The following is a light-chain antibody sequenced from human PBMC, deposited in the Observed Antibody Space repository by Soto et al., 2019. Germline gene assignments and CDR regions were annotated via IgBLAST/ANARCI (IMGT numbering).Light chain of an antibody. CDR2: DAS. V-gene: IGKV1-5*01. Sequence: DIQMTQYNSTLPASVGDRVTITCRASQSISNWLAWYQQKLGRAPRLLIYDASSLESGVPSRFSGSGYGTEFTLTISSLQPDDFATYYCQQYHSYPITFGQGTLLEI. CDR1: QSISNW. J-gene: IGKJ5*01. CDR3: QQYHSYPIT.